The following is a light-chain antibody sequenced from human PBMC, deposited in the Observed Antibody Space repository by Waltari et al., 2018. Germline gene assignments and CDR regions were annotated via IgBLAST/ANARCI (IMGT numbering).Light chain of an antibody. CDR3: CSYAGSYTWV. CDR2: DDN. CDR1: SSDVGNYNL. Sequence: QSALTPPASVSGSPGQSITISCTGTSSDVGNYNLVSWYQQYPAKAPKVMIYDDNRRPSGVSDRFSGSKSGNTASLTISGVQAEDEADYYCCSYAGSYTWVFGGGTKLTVL. J-gene: IGLJ3*02. V-gene: IGLV2-23*01.